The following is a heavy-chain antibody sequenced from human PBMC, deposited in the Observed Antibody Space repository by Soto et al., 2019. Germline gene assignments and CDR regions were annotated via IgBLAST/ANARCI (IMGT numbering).Heavy chain of an antibody. CDR1: GFTFSSYG. D-gene: IGHD6-19*01. J-gene: IGHJ4*02. CDR2: IWYDGSNK. V-gene: IGHV3-33*01. Sequence: GGSLRLSCAASGFTFSSYGMHWVRQAPGKGLEWVAVIWYDGSNKYYADSVKGRFTISRDNSKNTLYLQMNSLRAEDTAVYYCARDGSGRDYYFDYWGQGTLVTVSS. CDR3: ARDGSGRDYYFDY.